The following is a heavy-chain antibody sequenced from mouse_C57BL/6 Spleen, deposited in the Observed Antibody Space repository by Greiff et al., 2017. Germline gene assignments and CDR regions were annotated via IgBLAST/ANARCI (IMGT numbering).Heavy chain of an antibody. CDR2: ISSGGSYT. D-gene: IGHD2-4*01. Sequence: EVKLVESGGDLVKPGGSLKLSCAASGFTFSSYGMSWVRQTPDKRLEWVATISSGGSYTYYPDSVKGRFTISRDNAKNTLYLQMSSLKSEDTAMYYCARHPFLYYDYDERYFDVWGTGTTVTVSS. CDR1: GFTFSSYG. J-gene: IGHJ1*03. CDR3: ARHPFLYYDYDERYFDV. V-gene: IGHV5-6*02.